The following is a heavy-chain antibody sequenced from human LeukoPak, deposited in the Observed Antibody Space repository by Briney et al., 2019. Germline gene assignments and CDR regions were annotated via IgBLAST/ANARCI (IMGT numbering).Heavy chain of an antibody. CDR1: GGSFSGYY. D-gene: IGHD3-22*01. Sequence: PSETLSLTCAVYGGSFSGYYWSWIRQPPGKGLEWIGEINHSGSTNYNPSLKSRVTISVDTSKNQFSLKLSSVTAADTAVYYCARVPRWGYYDSSGYYYFDYWGQGTLVTVSS. CDR2: INHSGST. J-gene: IGHJ4*02. CDR3: ARVPRWGYYDSSGYYYFDY. V-gene: IGHV4-34*01.